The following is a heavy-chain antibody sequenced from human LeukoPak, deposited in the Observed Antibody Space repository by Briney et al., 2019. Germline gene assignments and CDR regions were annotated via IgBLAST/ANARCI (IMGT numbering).Heavy chain of an antibody. CDR1: GGSLSNYF. V-gene: IGHV4-4*09. J-gene: IGHJ5*02. Sequence: SETLSLTCSVSGGSLSNYFRSWIRQPPGKGLEWIGYIYSSGSTNYNPSLKSRVTMSVDTSKNQFSLKLNSVTAADTGVYYCAKSPAGYLNWFDPWGQGALVTVSS. CDR3: AKSPAGYLNWFDP. CDR2: IYSSGST. D-gene: IGHD5-18*01.